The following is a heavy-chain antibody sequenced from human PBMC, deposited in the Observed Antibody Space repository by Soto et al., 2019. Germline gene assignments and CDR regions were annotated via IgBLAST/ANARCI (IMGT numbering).Heavy chain of an antibody. CDR2: IYYSGST. CDR3: VRHAQWIIRAY. Sequence: SETLSLICTVSGGSISSYYWSWIRQPPGKGLEWIGYIYYSGSTNYNPSLKSRVTISVDTSKNQFSLKLSSVTAADTAVYYCVRHAQWIIRAYWGQGSLVTVSS. V-gene: IGHV4-59*08. J-gene: IGHJ4*02. D-gene: IGHD5-12*01. CDR1: GGSISSYY.